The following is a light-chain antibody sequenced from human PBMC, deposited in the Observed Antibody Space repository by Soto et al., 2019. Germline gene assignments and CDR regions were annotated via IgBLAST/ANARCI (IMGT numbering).Light chain of an antibody. Sequence: EIVLTQSPGTLSMSPGERVTLSCRASQSVSNNYLAWYQQKPGQAPRLLIYSASNRATGIPDRFSGSGSGTDFTLTISRLEPEDFAVYYCQQYGSSGTFGQGTKVDIK. CDR3: QQYGSSGT. CDR2: SAS. J-gene: IGKJ1*01. CDR1: QSVSNNY. V-gene: IGKV3-20*01.